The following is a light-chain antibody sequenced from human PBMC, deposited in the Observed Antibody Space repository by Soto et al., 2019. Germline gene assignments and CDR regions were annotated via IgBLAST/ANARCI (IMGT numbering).Light chain of an antibody. Sequence: IVLTQSPVTLALSPGERAVLSCRASQGVSTSLAWYQHKPGQAPRLFIYDASKRAPGIPARFSGSGSGTDFTLTISSLEPEDFAVYYCQVRDVWPSFGQGTKVEI. CDR2: DAS. CDR1: QGVSTS. J-gene: IGKJ1*01. V-gene: IGKV3D-11*01. CDR3: QVRDVWPS.